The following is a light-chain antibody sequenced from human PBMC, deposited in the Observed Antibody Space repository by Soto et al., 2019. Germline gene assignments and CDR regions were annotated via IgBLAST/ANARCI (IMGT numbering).Light chain of an antibody. CDR3: QQYGSSPRT. Sequence: IVLTQSPGTLSLSPGESATLSCRASQSVSSIFLAWYQHKPGQAPRLLIYGASTRATGIPDRFSGSGSGTDFILTISRLEPEDFAVYYCQQYGSSPRTFGHGTRVEIK. CDR1: QSVSSIF. V-gene: IGKV3-20*01. CDR2: GAS. J-gene: IGKJ1*01.